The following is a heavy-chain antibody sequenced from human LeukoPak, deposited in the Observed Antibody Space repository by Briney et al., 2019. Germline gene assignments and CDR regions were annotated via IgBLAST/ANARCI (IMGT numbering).Heavy chain of an antibody. Sequence: GALRLSCAASGFTFSSYAMSWIRQAPGKGLEWVSAISGSGGSTYYADSVKGRFTISRDNSKNTLYLQMNSLRSEDTAVYYCARDRGEYSSSSYYYYYMDVWGKGTTVTVSS. CDR1: GFTFSSYA. J-gene: IGHJ6*03. V-gene: IGHV3-23*01. D-gene: IGHD6-6*01. CDR2: ISGSGGST. CDR3: ARDRGEYSSSSYYYYYMDV.